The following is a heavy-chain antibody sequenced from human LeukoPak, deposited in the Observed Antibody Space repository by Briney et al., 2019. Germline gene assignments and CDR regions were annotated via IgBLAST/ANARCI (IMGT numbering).Heavy chain of an antibody. V-gene: IGHV4-4*07. J-gene: IGHJ4*02. CDR1: GGSISNYY. D-gene: IGHD3-10*01. CDR2: TYSSGST. Sequence: SETLSLTCTVSGGSISNYYWSWIRQPAGKGLEWIGRTYSSGSTNYNPSLKSRVTMSVDTSKNQFSLKLSSVAAADTAVYYCARDPSYDSGYFDYWGQGTLVTVSS. CDR3: ARDPSYDSGYFDY.